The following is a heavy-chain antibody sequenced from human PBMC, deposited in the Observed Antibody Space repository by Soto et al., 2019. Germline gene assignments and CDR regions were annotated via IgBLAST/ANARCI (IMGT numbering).Heavy chain of an antibody. CDR2: INTTSGGT. CDR3: ARGRITMVRGVYYYYGMDV. CDR1: GSNLTGYY. J-gene: IGHJ6*02. D-gene: IGHD3-10*01. Sequence: ASVKVSCKGSGSNLTGYYMHWVRQAPGQGLEWMGWINTTSGGTNYAQKFQCRVTMTRDTSISTAYMELSRLRSDDTAVYYCARGRITMVRGVYYYYGMDVWGQGTTVTVSS. V-gene: IGHV1-2*02.